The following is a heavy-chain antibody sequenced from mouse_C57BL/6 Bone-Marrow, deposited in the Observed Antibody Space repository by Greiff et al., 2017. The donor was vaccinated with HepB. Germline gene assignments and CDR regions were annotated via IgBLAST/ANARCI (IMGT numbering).Heavy chain of an antibody. V-gene: IGHV1-74*01. CDR2: IHPSDSDT. CDR1: GYTFTSYW. Sequence: VQLQQPGAELVKPGASVKVSCKASGYTFTSYWMHWVKQRPGQGLEWIGRIHPSDSDTNYNQKFKGKATLTVDKSSSTAYMQLSSLTSEDSAVYYCAICYSNLYAMDYWGQGTSVTVSS. J-gene: IGHJ4*01. CDR3: AICYSNLYAMDY. D-gene: IGHD2-5*01.